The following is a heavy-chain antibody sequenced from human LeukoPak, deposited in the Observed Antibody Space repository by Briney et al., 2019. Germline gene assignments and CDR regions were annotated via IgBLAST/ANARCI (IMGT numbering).Heavy chain of an antibody. CDR1: GFTVSSNY. D-gene: IGHD5-24*01. CDR3: ARALHSYSYYIAV. Sequence: GGSLRLSCAASGFTVSSNYMNWVRQAPGKGLEWVSFIYSGGNTYYADSVKGRFTISRDNSKNTLYLQMNSLRAEDTGVYYCARALHSYSYYIAVWGKGTTVTVSS. V-gene: IGHV3-53*01. CDR2: IYSGGNT. J-gene: IGHJ6*03.